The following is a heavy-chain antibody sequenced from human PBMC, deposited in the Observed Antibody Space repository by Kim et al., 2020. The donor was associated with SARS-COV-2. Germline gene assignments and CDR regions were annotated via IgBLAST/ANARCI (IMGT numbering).Heavy chain of an antibody. CDR2: FDPEDGET. V-gene: IGHV1-24*01. CDR1: GYTLTELS. D-gene: IGHD3-10*01. Sequence: ASVKVSCKISGYTLTELSMHWVRQAPGKGLEWMGGFDPEDGETIYAQKFQGRVTMTEDTSTDTAYMELSSLRSEDTAVYYCATGSFYGSGSYLNRLDYWGQGTLVTVSS. CDR3: ATGSFYGSGSYLNRLDY. J-gene: IGHJ4*02.